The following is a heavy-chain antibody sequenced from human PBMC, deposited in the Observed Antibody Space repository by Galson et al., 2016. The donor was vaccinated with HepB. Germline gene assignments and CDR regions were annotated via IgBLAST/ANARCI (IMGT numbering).Heavy chain of an antibody. CDR3: ARRRQGSGWKGFFDP. V-gene: IGHV4-34*01. CDR2: INESGST. CDR1: GFIFSSYS. D-gene: IGHD6-19*01. Sequence: LRLSCAASGFIFSSYSMNWVRQAPGKGLEWIGEINESGSTNYNPSLTSRVTISVDTSKNQFSLKLSSGTAADTAVYYCARRRQGSGWKGFFDPWGQGTLVTVSS. J-gene: IGHJ5*02.